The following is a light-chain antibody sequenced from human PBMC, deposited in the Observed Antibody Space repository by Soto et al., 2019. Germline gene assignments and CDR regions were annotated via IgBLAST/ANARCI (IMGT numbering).Light chain of an antibody. V-gene: IGKV1-5*01. CDR1: QSISSY. CDR3: QQYNGYTWT. CDR2: DAS. Sequence: EIQMTQSPSSLSASVGDRVTITCRASQSISSYLNWYQQKPGKAPKLLIYDASNLEIGVPSRFSGSGSGTEFTLTISGLQPDDFATYYCQQYNGYTWTFGQGTKVDI. J-gene: IGKJ1*01.